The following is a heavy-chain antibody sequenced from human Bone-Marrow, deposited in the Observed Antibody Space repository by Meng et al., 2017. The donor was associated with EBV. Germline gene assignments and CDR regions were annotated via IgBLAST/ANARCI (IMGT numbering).Heavy chain of an antibody. CDR1: GYTFTGYY. D-gene: IGHD3-9*01. Sequence: QVQLVQSGAEVKKPGASVKVSCKASGYTFTGYYMHWVRQAPGQGLEWMGRINPNSGGTNYAQKFQGRVTMTRDTSISTAYMELSRLRSDDTAVYYCARASSLRYFDWLLYHWGQGTLVTVSS. CDR2: INPNSGGT. CDR3: ARASSLRYFDWLLYH. V-gene: IGHV1-2*06. J-gene: IGHJ4*02.